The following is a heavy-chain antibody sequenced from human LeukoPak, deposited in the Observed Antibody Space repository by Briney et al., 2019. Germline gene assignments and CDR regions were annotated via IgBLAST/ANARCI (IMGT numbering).Heavy chain of an antibody. CDR2: IYYSGST. V-gene: IGHV4-31*03. Sequence: PSETLSLTCTVSGGPISSGGYYWSWIRQHPGKGLEWIGYIYYSGSTYYNPSLKSRVTISVDTSKNQFSLKLSSVTAADTAVYYCARDWGSGYDFDYWGQGPLVTVSS. CDR1: GGPISSGGYY. D-gene: IGHD5-12*01. CDR3: ARDWGSGYDFDY. J-gene: IGHJ4*02.